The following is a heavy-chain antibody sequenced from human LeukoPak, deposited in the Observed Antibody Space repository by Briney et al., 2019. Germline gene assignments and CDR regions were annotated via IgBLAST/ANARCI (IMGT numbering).Heavy chain of an antibody. V-gene: IGHV3-64D*09. Sequence: GGSLRLSCSASGFTFSNYAMHWVRQAPGKGLEYVSDISSNGGITYYEDSVKGRFTVSRDNSKNMLYLQMNSLRAEDTAVYYCVKDKYPVVVAATLDYWGQGILVTVSS. CDR3: VKDKYPVVVAATLDY. J-gene: IGHJ4*02. CDR1: GFTFSNYA. CDR2: ISSNGGIT. D-gene: IGHD2-15*01.